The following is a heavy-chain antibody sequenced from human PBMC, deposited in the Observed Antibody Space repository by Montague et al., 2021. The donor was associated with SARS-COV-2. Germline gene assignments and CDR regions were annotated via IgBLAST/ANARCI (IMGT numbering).Heavy chain of an antibody. J-gene: IGHJ3*02. D-gene: IGHD3-9*01. Sequence: SETLSLTCTVSGGSISSYYWSWIRQPPGKGLEWIGYIYYSGSTNYNPSLKSRVTISVDTSKNQFSLKLSSVTAADTAVYYCARTGLGDYDILTGYTVNAFDIWGQGTMVTASS. CDR1: GGSISSYY. CDR2: IYYSGST. V-gene: IGHV4-59*01. CDR3: ARTGLGDYDILTGYTVNAFDI.